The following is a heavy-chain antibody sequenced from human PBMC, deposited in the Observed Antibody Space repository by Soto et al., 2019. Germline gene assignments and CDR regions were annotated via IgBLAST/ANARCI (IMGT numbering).Heavy chain of an antibody. V-gene: IGHV4-39*01. CDR1: GVSISNSSYY. J-gene: IGHJ4*02. Sequence: SETLSLTCTVSGVSISNSSYYWGWIRRPPGKGLEWIGTIYYSGITYYNPSLKSRVTISVDTSKNQFSLKLTSVTAADTAVYYCAKHGSNWGQGTLVTVYS. CDR2: IYYSGIT. CDR3: AKHGSN.